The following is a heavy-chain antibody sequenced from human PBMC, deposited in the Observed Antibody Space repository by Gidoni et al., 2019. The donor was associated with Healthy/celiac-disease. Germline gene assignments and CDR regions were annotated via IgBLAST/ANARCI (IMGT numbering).Heavy chain of an antibody. CDR1: GFTFSSYA. V-gene: IGHV3-13*01. Sequence: EVQLVESGGGLVQPGGSLRLSCAASGFTFSSYAMHWFRQATGKGLEWVSAIGTASDTDYPGSVKGRFTISRENAKNSLYLQMNSLRAGDTAVYYCARDRWGYCSSTSCYGYYGMDVWGQGTTVTVSS. D-gene: IGHD2-2*01. CDR2: IGTASDT. J-gene: IGHJ6*02. CDR3: ARDRWGYCSSTSCYGYYGMDV.